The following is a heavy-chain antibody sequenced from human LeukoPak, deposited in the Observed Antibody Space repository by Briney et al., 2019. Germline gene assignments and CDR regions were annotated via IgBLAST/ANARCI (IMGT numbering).Heavy chain of an antibody. J-gene: IGHJ5*02. V-gene: IGHV4-59*01. CDR1: GGSISSYY. CDR3: ARDARRGWFDP. CDR2: MYYSGST. D-gene: IGHD3-10*01. Sequence: ETSETLSLTCTVSGGSISSYYWSWIRQPPGKVLEWIGYMYYSGSTNYNPSLKSRVTISVDTSKNQFSLKLSSVTAADTAVYYCARDARRGWFDPWAREPWSPSPQ.